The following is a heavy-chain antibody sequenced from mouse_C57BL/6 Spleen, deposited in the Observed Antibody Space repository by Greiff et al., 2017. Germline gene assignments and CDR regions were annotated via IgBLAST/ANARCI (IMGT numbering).Heavy chain of an antibody. D-gene: IGHD3-3*01. J-gene: IGHJ2*01. V-gene: IGHV14-4*01. CDR2: IHPANGDT. Sequence: EVKLQESGAELVRPGASVKLSCTASGFNIKDDYMHWVKQRPEQGLEWIGWIHPANGDTEYASKFPGKATITAAKSSNTAYLQLSSLASEDTAVDYCTTGDDDYWGQGTTLTVSS. CDR1: GFNIKDDY. CDR3: TTGDDDY.